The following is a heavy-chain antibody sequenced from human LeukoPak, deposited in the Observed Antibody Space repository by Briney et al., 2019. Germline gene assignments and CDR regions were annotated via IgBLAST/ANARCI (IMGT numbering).Heavy chain of an antibody. CDR3: AKLYYDYVWGSYRYYFFDS. CDR1: GLSFSSYA. J-gene: IGHJ4*02. Sequence: GGSLRLSCEGSGLSFSSYAMGWVRQAPGKGLEWVSSISGNGGKTYYADSVRGRLTISRDNSKNTLYLQMNSLRVDDTAAYYCAKLYYDYVWGSYRYYFFDSWGQGTLVTVSS. D-gene: IGHD3-16*02. CDR2: ISGNGGKT. V-gene: IGHV3-23*01.